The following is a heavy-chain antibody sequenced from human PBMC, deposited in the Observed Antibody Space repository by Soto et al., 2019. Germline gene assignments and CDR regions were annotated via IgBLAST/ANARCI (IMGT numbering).Heavy chain of an antibody. CDR1: SASLGDHY. D-gene: IGHD1-7*01. Sequence: SETLSLTCAVFSASLGDHYWAWIRQSPDKGLEWIGEVNPSGSTYYNPSLKSRLTLSVDTSKNQFSLRLTSVTAADTAVYYCARDRPHLHETTGRIDSWGQGMLVTVSS. J-gene: IGHJ4*02. CDR3: ARDRPHLHETTGRIDS. CDR2: VNPSGST. V-gene: IGHV4-34*01.